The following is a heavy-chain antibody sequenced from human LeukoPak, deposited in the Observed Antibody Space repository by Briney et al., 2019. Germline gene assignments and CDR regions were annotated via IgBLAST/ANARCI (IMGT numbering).Heavy chain of an antibody. V-gene: IGHV3-23*01. D-gene: IGHD1-1*01. CDR3: ATDSPETAAFDY. Sequence: GGSLRLSCAASGFTFSSYAMSWVRQAPGKGLERVSAISGSGGSTYYADSVKGRFTISRDNSKNTLYLQMDSLRAEDTAVYYCATDSPETAAFDYWGQGTLVTVSS. J-gene: IGHJ4*02. CDR1: GFTFSSYA. CDR2: ISGSGGST.